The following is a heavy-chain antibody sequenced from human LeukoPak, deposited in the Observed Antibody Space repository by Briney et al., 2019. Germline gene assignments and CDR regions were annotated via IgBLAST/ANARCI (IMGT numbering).Heavy chain of an antibody. J-gene: IGHJ4*02. Sequence: SETLSLTCTVSGYSISSGYYWGWIRQPPGKGLEWIGSIYHSGSTYYNPSLKSRVTISVDTSKNQFSLKLSSVTAADTAVYYCARLSSGRGGDYWGQGTLVTVSS. CDR1: GYSISSGYY. D-gene: IGHD6-19*01. V-gene: IGHV4-38-2*02. CDR2: IYHSGST. CDR3: ARLSSGRGGDY.